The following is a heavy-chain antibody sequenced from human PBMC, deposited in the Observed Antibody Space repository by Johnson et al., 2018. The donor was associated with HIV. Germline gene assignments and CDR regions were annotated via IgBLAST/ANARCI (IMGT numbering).Heavy chain of an antibody. CDR1: GFTVINNY. CDR2: ISGSGGST. D-gene: IGHD5-18*01. V-gene: IGHV3-23*04. J-gene: IGHJ3*02. Sequence: VQLVESGGGLIQPGWSLRVSCAPSGFTVINNYMSWVRQAPGKGLEWVSAISGSGGSTYYADSVKGRFTISRDNSKNTLYLQMNSLRAEDTAVYYCAKDPNTAMVTAFDIWGQGTMVTVSS. CDR3: AKDPNTAMVTAFDI.